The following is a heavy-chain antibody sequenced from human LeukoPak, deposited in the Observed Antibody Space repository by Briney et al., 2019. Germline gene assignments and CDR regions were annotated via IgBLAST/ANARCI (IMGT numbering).Heavy chain of an antibody. V-gene: IGHV1-46*01. CDR1: GYTFTSYY. J-gene: IGHJ4*02. CDR2: INPSGGST. CDR3: ARVDGDPFDD. Sequence: ASVKVSCKASGYTFTSYYMHWVRQAPGQGLEWMGIINPSGGSTSYAQKLQGRVTMTRNTSISTAYMELSSLRSEDTAVYYCARVDGDPFDDWGQGTLVTVSS. D-gene: IGHD3/OR15-3a*01.